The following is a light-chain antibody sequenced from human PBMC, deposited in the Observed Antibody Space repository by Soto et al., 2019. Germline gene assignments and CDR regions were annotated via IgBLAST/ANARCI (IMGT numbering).Light chain of an antibody. Sequence: EIVLTQSPGTLSLSPGERATLSCRASQSVSSSYLAWYQQKAGQAPRLLIFGASSRATGIPDRFSGSGSGTDFTLTINRLEPEDFAVYYCQQYGTSPTFGQGTRLEIK. CDR1: QSVSSSY. CDR2: GAS. J-gene: IGKJ5*01. CDR3: QQYGTSPT. V-gene: IGKV3-20*01.